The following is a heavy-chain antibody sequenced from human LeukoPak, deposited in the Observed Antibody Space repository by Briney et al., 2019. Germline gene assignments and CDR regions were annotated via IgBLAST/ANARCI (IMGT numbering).Heavy chain of an antibody. V-gene: IGHV3-33*01. Sequence: GGSLRLSCAASGFTFSSYGMHWVRQAPGKGLEWVAVIWYDGGNKYYADSVKGRFTISRDNSKNTLYLQMNSLRAEDTAVYYCARDRACSSTSCFPYYYYGMDVWGQGTTVTVSS. J-gene: IGHJ6*02. CDR1: GFTFSSYG. D-gene: IGHD2-2*01. CDR3: ARDRACSSTSCFPYYYYGMDV. CDR2: IWYDGGNK.